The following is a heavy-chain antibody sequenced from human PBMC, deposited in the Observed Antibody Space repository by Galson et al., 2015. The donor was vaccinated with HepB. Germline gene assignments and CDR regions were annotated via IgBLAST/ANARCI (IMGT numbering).Heavy chain of an antibody. D-gene: IGHD6-13*01. Sequence: SLRLSCAASGFTFSRNSMHWVRQAPGKGLEWVAVIWHDGGNKYYADSVKGRFTISRDNSKNTVSLQMNSLREEDTAVYCCARSMQVVAAADHWGQGTLVTVSS. CDR2: IWHDGGNK. CDR3: ARSMQVVAAADH. CDR1: GFTFSRNS. J-gene: IGHJ4*02. V-gene: IGHV3-33*01.